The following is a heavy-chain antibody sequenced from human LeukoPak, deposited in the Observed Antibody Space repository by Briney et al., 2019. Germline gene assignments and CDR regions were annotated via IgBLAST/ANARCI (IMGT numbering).Heavy chain of an antibody. V-gene: IGHV3-15*01. J-gene: IGHJ4*02. D-gene: IGHD5-18*01. CDR1: GFTFSNAG. CDR2: IKSKTDGGTT. Sequence: GGSLRLSCAASGFTFSNAGMSWVRQAPGKGLEWVGRIKSKTDGGTTDYAAPVEGRFTISRDDSKNTLYLQMNSLKTEDTAVYYCVRWCGYSYGYCFDYWGQGTLVTVSS. CDR3: VRWCGYSYGYCFDY.